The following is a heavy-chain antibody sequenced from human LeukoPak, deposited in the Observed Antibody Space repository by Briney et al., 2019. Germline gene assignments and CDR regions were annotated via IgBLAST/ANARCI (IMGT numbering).Heavy chain of an antibody. V-gene: IGHV4-34*01. D-gene: IGHD6-19*01. J-gene: IGHJ4*02. CDR3: ARGGGWYLGSLDY. CDR2: INHSGST. Sequence: PSETLSLTCAVYGGSFSGYYWSWIRQPPGKGLEWIGGINHSGSTNYNPSLKSRVTISVDTSKNQFSLKLSSVTAADTAVYYCARGGGWYLGSLDYWGQGTLVTVSS. CDR1: GGSFSGYY.